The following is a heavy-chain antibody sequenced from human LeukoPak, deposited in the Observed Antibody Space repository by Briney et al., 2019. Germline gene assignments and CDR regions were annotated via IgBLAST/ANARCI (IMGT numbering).Heavy chain of an antibody. D-gene: IGHD3-22*01. CDR3: ARSGDYYDSSGYYPLGY. CDR2: IYTSGST. CDR1: GGSISSGSYY. J-gene: IGHJ4*02. V-gene: IGHV4-61*02. Sequence: SQTLSLTCTVSGGSISSGSYYWSWIRQPAGKGLEWIGRIYTSGSTNYNPSLKSRVTISVDTSKNQFSLKLSSVTAADTAVYYCARSGDYYDSSGYYPLGYWGQGTLDTVSS.